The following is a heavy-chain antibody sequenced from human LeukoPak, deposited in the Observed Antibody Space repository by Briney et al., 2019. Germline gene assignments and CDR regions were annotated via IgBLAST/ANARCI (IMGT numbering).Heavy chain of an antibody. CDR3: TRGHWGLQS. CDR2: IHHSGNS. V-gene: IGHV4-59*02. Sequence: SETLSLTCTVSGASVTDYYWSWIRQSPGKGLEWISYIHHSGNSDYNPSLRSRVTTSLDTSKNQFSLNLISVTAADTAVYYCTRGHWGLQSWSQGTLVTVTS. J-gene: IGHJ5*02. CDR1: GASVTDYY. D-gene: IGHD7-27*01.